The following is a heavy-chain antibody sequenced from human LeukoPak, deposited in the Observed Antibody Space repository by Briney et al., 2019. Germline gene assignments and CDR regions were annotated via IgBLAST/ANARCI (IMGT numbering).Heavy chain of an antibody. CDR1: GGSISSSSYY. J-gene: IGHJ4*02. D-gene: IGHD1-26*01. V-gene: IGHV4-39*01. CDR3: ARHPSYYGFDY. Sequence: SETLSLTCTVSGGSISSSSYYWGWIRQPPGKGLEWIGSIYYSGSTYYNPPLKSRVTISVDTSKNQFSLKLSSVTATDTAVYYCARHPSYYGFDYWGQGTLVTVSS. CDR2: IYYSGST.